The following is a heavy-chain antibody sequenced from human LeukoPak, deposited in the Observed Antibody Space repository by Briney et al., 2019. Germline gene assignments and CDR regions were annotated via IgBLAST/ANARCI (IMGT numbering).Heavy chain of an antibody. CDR1: GFTFSSYG. CDR2: ISYDGSNK. CDR3: AKGLGGSYEGFFDY. J-gene: IGHJ4*02. D-gene: IGHD1-26*01. V-gene: IGHV3-30*18. Sequence: PGRSLRLSCAASGFTFSSYGMHWVRQAPGKGLEWVAVISYDGSNKYYADSVKGRFTISRDNSKNTLYLQMNSLRAEDTAVYYCAKGLGGSYEGFFDYWGQGTLVTVSS.